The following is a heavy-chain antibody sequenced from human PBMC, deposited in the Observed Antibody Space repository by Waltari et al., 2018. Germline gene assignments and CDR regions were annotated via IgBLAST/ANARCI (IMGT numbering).Heavy chain of an antibody. CDR3: ARGVAGGDY. CDR1: GFTFSGYS. CDR2: IKTGSSAI. J-gene: IGHJ4*02. V-gene: IGHV3-21*02. Sequence: QLLESGGGRVRPGGSLSLSCAASGFTFSGYSMTWVRQAPGKGLEWVSCIKTGSSAIYYADSVRGRFTISRDNAKNSLYLQMNSLTADDTAVYYCARGVAGGDYWGQGTLVTVSS. D-gene: IGHD6-19*01.